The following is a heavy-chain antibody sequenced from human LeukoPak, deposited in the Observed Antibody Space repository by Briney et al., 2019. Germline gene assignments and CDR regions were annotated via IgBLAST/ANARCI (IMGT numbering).Heavy chain of an antibody. D-gene: IGHD5-18*01. J-gene: IGHJ4*02. Sequence: ASVKASCKASGYTFTSYDINWVRQATGQGLEWMGWMNPNSGNTGYAQKFQGRVTMTRNTSISTAYMELSSLRSEDTAVYYCASLGYSYGYTDYWGQGTLVTVSS. CDR1: GYTFTSYD. CDR2: MNPNSGNT. CDR3: ASLGYSYGYTDY. V-gene: IGHV1-8*01.